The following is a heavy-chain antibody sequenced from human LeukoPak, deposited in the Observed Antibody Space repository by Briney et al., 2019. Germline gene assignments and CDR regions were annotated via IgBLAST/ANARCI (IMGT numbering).Heavy chain of an antibody. D-gene: IGHD1-20*01. CDR1: GFTVSSNY. CDR2: ISSSSSYI. Sequence: PGGSLRLSCAASGFTVSSNYMSWVRQAPGKGLEWVSSISSSSSYIYYADSVKGRFTISRDNAKNSLYLQMNSLRAEDTAVYYCARDEYNWNDIPYFDYWGQGTLVTVSS. J-gene: IGHJ4*02. CDR3: ARDEYNWNDIPYFDY. V-gene: IGHV3-21*01.